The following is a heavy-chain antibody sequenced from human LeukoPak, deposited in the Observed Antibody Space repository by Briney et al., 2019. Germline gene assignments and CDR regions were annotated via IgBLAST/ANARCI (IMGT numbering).Heavy chain of an antibody. J-gene: IGHJ4*02. Sequence: PGGSLRLSCAASGFTFSSYGMHWVRQAPGKGLEWVAVIWYDGSNKYYAGSVKGRFTISRDNSKNTLYLQMNSLRAEDTAVYYCAKGRTPDITIFGVVITDFDYWGQGTLVTVSS. CDR3: AKGRTPDITIFGVVITDFDY. D-gene: IGHD3-3*01. CDR2: IWYDGSNK. V-gene: IGHV3-33*06. CDR1: GFTFSSYG.